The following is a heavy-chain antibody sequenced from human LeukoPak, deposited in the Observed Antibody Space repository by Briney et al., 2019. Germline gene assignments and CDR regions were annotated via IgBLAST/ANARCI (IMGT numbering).Heavy chain of an antibody. CDR2: IYYSGST. CDR3: ARGSYSGYDLSITHFDY. J-gene: IGHJ4*02. CDR1: GGSISSGDYY. Sequence: SQTLSLTCTVSGGSISSGDYYWSWIRQPPGKGREWIGYIYYSGSTYYNPYLKSRVTISVDTSKNQFSLKLSSVTAADTAVYYYARGSYSGYDLSITHFDYWGQGTLVTVSS. V-gene: IGHV4-30-4*08. D-gene: IGHD5-12*01.